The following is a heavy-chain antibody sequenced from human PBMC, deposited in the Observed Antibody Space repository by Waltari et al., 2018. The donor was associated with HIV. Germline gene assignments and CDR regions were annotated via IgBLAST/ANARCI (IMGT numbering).Heavy chain of an antibody. J-gene: IGHJ5*02. CDR1: GFTFNSSS. D-gene: IGHD6-13*01. CDR2: ISSSGTFT. CDR3: ARDSRDNSWSLNFFDP. V-gene: IGHV3-21*01. Sequence: EVQLEESGGGPVKPGGSLRLSCRASGFTFNSSSLNWVRQAPGKGLEWISSISSSGTFTHYADSVKGRFTISRDNANKSVYLQMNSLRAEDTAVYYCARDSRDNSWSLNFFDPWGQGTLVTVSS.